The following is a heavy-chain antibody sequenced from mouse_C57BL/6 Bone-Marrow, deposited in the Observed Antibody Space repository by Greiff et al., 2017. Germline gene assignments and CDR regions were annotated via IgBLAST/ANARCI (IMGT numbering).Heavy chain of an antibody. CDR1: GFTFSSYG. D-gene: IGHD2-2*01. CDR2: ISSGGSYT. J-gene: IGHJ4*01. V-gene: IGHV5-6*01. Sequence: EVKLMESGGDLVKPGGSLKLSCAASGFTFSSYGMSWVRQTPDKRLEWVATISSGGSYTYYPDSVKGRFTISRDNAKNTLYLQMSSLKSEDTAMYYCARQGKMVTNYYAMDYWGQGTSVTVSS. CDR3: ARQGKMVTNYYAMDY.